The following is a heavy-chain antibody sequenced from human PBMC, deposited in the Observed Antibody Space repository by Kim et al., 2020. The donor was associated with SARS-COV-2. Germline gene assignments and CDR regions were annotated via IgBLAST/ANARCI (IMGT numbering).Heavy chain of an antibody. CDR1: GFTFSDYY. J-gene: IGHJ4*02. CDR2: ISTSSSYT. CDR3: ARTTYSSGYYFDY. V-gene: IGHV3-11*03. D-gene: IGHD6-25*01. Sequence: GGSLRLSCAASGFTFSDYYMNWIRQAPGKGLEWVSDISTSSSYTNYADSVKGRFTISRDNAENSLYLQMNSLRAEDTAVYYCARTTYSSGYYFDYWGQGTLVTVSS.